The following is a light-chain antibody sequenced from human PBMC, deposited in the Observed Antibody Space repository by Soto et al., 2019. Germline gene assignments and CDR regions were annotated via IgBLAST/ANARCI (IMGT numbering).Light chain of an antibody. CDR1: QSISSY. CDR2: AAS. V-gene: IGKV1-39*01. J-gene: IGKJ5*01. Sequence: DIQMTQSPSSLSASVGDRVTITCRASQSISSYLNWYQQKPGKAPKLLIYAASSLQSGVPSGFSSSGSGNDFTHTISSLQPEDFATYYCQQSYSTPITFGQGTRLEIK. CDR3: QQSYSTPIT.